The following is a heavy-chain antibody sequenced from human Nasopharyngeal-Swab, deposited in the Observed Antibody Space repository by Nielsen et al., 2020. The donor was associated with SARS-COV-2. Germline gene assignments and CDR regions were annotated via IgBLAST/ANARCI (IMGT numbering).Heavy chain of an antibody. Sequence: GGSLRLSCAASGFTFSDYYMSWIRQAPGKGLEWVSYISSSSSYTNYADSVKGRFTISRDNAKSSLYLQMNSLRAEDTAVYYCARDLSDSTGYYYYGMDVWGQGTTVTVSS. V-gene: IGHV3-11*05. CDR1: GFTFSDYY. J-gene: IGHJ6*02. D-gene: IGHD3/OR15-3a*01. CDR3: ARDLSDSTGYYYYGMDV. CDR2: ISSSSSYT.